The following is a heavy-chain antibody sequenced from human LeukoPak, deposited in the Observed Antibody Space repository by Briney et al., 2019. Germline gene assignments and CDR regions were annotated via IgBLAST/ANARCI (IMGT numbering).Heavy chain of an antibody. J-gene: IGHJ6*04. CDR2: IYYSGST. V-gene: IGHV4-59*01. D-gene: IGHD2-2*01. CDR1: GVSISSYY. Sequence: SETLSLTCTVSGVSISSYYWSWIRQPPGKGLEWIGYIYYSGSTNYNPSLKSRVTISVDTSKNQFSLRLSSVTAADTAVYYCARFNCSSTSCYGDYYCYGMDVWGKGTTVTVSS. CDR3: ARFNCSSTSCYGDYYCYGMDV.